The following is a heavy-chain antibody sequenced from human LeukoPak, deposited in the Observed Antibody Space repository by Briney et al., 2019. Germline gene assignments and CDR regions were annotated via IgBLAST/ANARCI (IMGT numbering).Heavy chain of an antibody. J-gene: IGHJ4*02. Sequence: GGSLRLSCAASGFTFGSYAMSWVRQTPGKSLEWVSIITNGGVTTYYADSVRGRFTISRDNSKNMLYLQMNSLRVEDTAVYYCARGRPHGNDYWGQGTLVTVSS. D-gene: IGHD4-23*01. CDR2: ITNGGVTT. CDR1: GFTFGSYA. V-gene: IGHV3-23*01. CDR3: ARGRPHGNDY.